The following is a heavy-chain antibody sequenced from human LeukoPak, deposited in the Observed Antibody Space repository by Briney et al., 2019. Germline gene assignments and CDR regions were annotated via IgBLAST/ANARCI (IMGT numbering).Heavy chain of an antibody. CDR1: GGSISSSSYY. D-gene: IGHD6-19*01. CDR3: ARQPVCWGSGGWSYFDY. V-gene: IGHV4-39*01. J-gene: IGHJ4*02. Sequence: PSETLSLTCTVSGGSISSSSYYWGWIRQPPGKGLEWIGRVYYSGTTYYNPSLESRVTISIDTSKNQFSLKLNSVTATDTAMYYCARQPVCWGSGGWSYFDYWGQGTLLTVSS. CDR2: VYYSGTT.